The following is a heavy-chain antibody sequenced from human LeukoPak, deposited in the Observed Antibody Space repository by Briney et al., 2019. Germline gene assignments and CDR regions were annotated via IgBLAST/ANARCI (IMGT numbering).Heavy chain of an antibody. CDR1: GFTLRSSA. Sequence: GGSLRLSCAASGFTLRSSAMSWVRQAPGKGLEWVSAISGDGGTISYAASVRGRFTISRDNAKNTLFLQMSSLRAGDTALYYCAKELYGNPSGYWGQGTRVTLSS. D-gene: IGHD2-8*01. V-gene: IGHV3-23*01. J-gene: IGHJ4*02. CDR2: ISGDGGTI. CDR3: AKELYGNPSGY.